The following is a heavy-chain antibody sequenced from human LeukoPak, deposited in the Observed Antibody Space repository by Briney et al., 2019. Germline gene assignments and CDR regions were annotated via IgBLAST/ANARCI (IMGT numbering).Heavy chain of an antibody. D-gene: IGHD3-10*01. Sequence: GGSLRLSCAASGLTFSTYSMTWVRQAPGKGLEWVSSISSSNTYIYYADSVKGRFTISRDNAKSSLYLQMNSLRAEDTAVYYCVKDRTGTYTLDYWGQGTLVTVSS. CDR3: VKDRTGTYTLDY. V-gene: IGHV3-21*01. CDR1: GLTFSTYS. CDR2: ISSSNTYI. J-gene: IGHJ4*02.